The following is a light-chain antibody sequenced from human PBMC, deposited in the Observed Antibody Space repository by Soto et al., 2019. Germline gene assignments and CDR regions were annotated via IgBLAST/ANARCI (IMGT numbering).Light chain of an antibody. Sequence: EIVMTQSPPSLTVTPGEPASISCRSSQRLLHSNGNTFLDWYLQKPGQSPQRLIYLGSNRAYGVPDRVRGSEAGTDFTLKISRVEAEDVGVYYCMQALQTPYTFGQGTKLAIK. CDR3: MQALQTPYT. J-gene: IGKJ2*01. CDR1: QRLLHSNGNTF. V-gene: IGKV2-28*01. CDR2: LGS.